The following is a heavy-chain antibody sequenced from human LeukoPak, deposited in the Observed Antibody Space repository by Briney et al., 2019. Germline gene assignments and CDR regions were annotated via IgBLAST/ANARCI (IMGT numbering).Heavy chain of an antibody. Sequence: GGSLRLSCAASGFTFDDYAMHWVRQAPGKSLGWVSGISWNSGSIGYADSVKGRFTISRDNAKNSLYLQMNSLRAEDTALYYCAKDISVYYYDSSGYYAWGQGTLVTVSS. J-gene: IGHJ5*02. CDR3: AKDISVYYYDSSGYYA. CDR2: ISWNSGSI. CDR1: GFTFDDYA. V-gene: IGHV3-9*01. D-gene: IGHD3-22*01.